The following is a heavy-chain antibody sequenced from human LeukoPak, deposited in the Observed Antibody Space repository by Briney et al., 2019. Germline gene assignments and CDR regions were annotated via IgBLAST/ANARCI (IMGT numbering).Heavy chain of an antibody. J-gene: IGHJ4*02. V-gene: IGHV3-21*01. CDR2: ISSSSSYI. D-gene: IGHD3-16*02. CDR3: ESIMITFGGVIVPI. Sequence: PGGSLRLSCAASGFTFSSYSMNWVRQAPGKGLEWVSSISSSSSYIYYADSVKGRFTISRDNAKNSLYLQMNSLRAEDTAVYYCESIMITFGGVIVPIWGQGTLVTVSS. CDR1: GFTFSSYS.